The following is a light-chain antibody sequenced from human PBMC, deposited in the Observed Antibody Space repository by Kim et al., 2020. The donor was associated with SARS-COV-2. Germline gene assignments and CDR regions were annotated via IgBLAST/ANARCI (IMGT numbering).Light chain of an antibody. CDR2: KNI. Sequence: QPATLPYPEDRNTVGKQVEAWMHRHQGHPPNPLAYKNINRPSGIQERLSASRSGNTASLTITGLQPEDVADYYCSASESSLSAWGFGGGTQLTVL. CDR3: SASESSLSAWG. CDR1: RNTVGKQV. V-gene: IGLV10-54*01. J-gene: IGLJ3*02.